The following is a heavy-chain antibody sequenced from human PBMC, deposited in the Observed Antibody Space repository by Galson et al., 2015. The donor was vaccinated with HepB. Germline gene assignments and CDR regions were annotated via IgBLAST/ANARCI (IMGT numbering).Heavy chain of an antibody. D-gene: IGHD1-26*01. CDR2: INTKTGNP. J-gene: IGHJ3*02. V-gene: IGHV7-4-1*02. CDR3: ARGLRAPIFTVGATDAFDI. Sequence: SVKVSCKASGYTFSSYAVHWVRQAPGQGLEWMGWINTKTGNPTYAQGFTGRFVFSLDASVSTAYLEIRSLKAEDTAVYYCARGLRAPIFTVGATDAFDIWGQGTMVTVSS. CDR1: GYTFSSYA.